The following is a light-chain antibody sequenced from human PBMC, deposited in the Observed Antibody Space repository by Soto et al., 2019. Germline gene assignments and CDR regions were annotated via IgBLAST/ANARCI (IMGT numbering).Light chain of an antibody. CDR3: TSYTSSSSYV. Sequence: QSALTQPASVSGSPGQSITISCTGTSNDVGAYNYVSWYQQHPGKAPKLMIYDVTDRPSGVSSRFSGSKSGNTASLTISGLXXXXEADYYCTSYTSSSSYVFGTGTKLTVL. V-gene: IGLV2-14*01. CDR2: DVT. J-gene: IGLJ1*01. CDR1: SNDVGAYNY.